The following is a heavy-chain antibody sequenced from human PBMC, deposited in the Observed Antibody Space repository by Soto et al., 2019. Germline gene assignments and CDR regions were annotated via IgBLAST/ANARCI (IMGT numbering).Heavy chain of an antibody. V-gene: IGHV4-59*01. CDR2: IYYSGRT. CDR1: GGSISSYY. D-gene: IGHD3-9*01. Sequence: QVQLQESGPGLVKPSETLSLTCTVSGGSISSYYWSWIRQPPGKGLEWIGYIYYSGRTNYNPSLKSRVTVAVATSQNQSSLKLSSVTAADTAVYYWARDLTYFDIMTGYERYYGMDVWGQGTTVTVSS. J-gene: IGHJ6*02. CDR3: ARDLTYFDIMTGYERYYGMDV.